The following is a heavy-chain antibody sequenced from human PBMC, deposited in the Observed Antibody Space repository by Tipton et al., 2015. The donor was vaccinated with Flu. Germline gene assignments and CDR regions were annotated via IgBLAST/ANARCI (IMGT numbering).Heavy chain of an antibody. CDR2: IYPGDSDT. CDR3: ARPLAAAVPRDAFDI. Sequence: QLVQSGAEVKKPGESLKISCKGSGYSFTSYWIGWVRQMPGKGLEWMGIIYPGDSDTRYSPSFQGQVTISADKSISTAYLQWSSLKASDPAMYYCARPLAAAVPRDAFDIWGQGTMVTVSS. V-gene: IGHV5-51*01. D-gene: IGHD6-13*01. J-gene: IGHJ3*02. CDR1: GYSFTSYW.